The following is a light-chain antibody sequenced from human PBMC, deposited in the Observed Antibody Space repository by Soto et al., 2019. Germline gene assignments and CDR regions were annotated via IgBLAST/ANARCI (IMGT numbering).Light chain of an antibody. V-gene: IGLV2-14*01. CDR1: SSDIGAYNY. CDR3: LSFTTDWTHG. Sequence: QSVLTQPASVYGSPGQSITISCTGSSSDIGAYNYVSGFQQYPGKAPKLIISEVSNRPSGVSNRFSGSKSGTAASLTISGIQTEDEADYLCLSFTTDWTHGFGTRTKVTVL. CDR2: EVS. J-gene: IGLJ1*01.